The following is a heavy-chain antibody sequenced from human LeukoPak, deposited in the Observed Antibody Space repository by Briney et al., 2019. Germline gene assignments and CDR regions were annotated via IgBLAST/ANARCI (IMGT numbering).Heavy chain of an antibody. CDR2: IRYDGSNK. Sequence: GGSLRLSCAASGFTFSSYGMHWVRQAPGKGLEWVAFIRYDGSNKYYADSVKGRSTIPRDNSKNTLYLQMNSLRAEDTAVYYCAKGGRGYSGYDLDYWGQGTLVTVSS. CDR1: GFTFSSYG. J-gene: IGHJ4*02. CDR3: AKGGRGYSGYDLDY. V-gene: IGHV3-30*02. D-gene: IGHD5-12*01.